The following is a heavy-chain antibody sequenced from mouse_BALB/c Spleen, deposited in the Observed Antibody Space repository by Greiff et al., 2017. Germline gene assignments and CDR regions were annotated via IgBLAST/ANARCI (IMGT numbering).Heavy chain of an antibody. V-gene: IGHV2-2*02. D-gene: IGHD1-2*01. Sequence: QVQLKESGPGLVQPSQSLSITCTVSGFSLTSYGVHWVRQSPGKGLEWLGVIWSGGSTDYNAAFISRLSISKDNSKSQVFFKMNSLQANDTAIYYCARNSLLRLGYYFDYWGQGTTLTVSS. CDR2: IWSGGST. CDR1: GFSLTSYG. CDR3: ARNSLLRLGYYFDY. J-gene: IGHJ2*01.